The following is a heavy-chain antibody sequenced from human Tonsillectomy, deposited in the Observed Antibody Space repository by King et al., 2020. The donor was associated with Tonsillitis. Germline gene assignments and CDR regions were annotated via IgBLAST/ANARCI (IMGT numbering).Heavy chain of an antibody. Sequence: VQLVESGGGLVQPGGSLRLSCAASGFSFSTYWMTWVRQAPGKGLEWVANIKRDGSQEYYVDSVKGRFTVSRDNAKNSLYLRMSSLRAEDTAVYYCARDMTPYDSNIYYDAFDIWGQGTMVTVSS. J-gene: IGHJ3*02. CDR1: GFSFSTYW. V-gene: IGHV3-7*03. CDR2: IKRDGSQE. CDR3: ARDMTPYDSNIYYDAFDI. D-gene: IGHD3-22*01.